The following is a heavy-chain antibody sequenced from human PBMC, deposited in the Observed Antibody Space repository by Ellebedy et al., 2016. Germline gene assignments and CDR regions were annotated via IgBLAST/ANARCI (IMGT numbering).Heavy chain of an antibody. Sequence: SLKISXAASGFTFDDYVMHWVRQAPGKGLEWVSGISWNSGSIGYADSVKGRFTISRDNAKNSLYLQMNSLRAEDTALYYCAKVSAAGNWFDPWGQGTLVTVSS. V-gene: IGHV3-9*01. CDR3: AKVSAAGNWFDP. J-gene: IGHJ5*02. CDR2: ISWNSGSI. D-gene: IGHD6-13*01. CDR1: GFTFDDYV.